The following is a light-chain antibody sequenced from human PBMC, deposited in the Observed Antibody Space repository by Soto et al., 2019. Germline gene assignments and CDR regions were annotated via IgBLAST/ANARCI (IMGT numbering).Light chain of an antibody. Sequence: DIQMTQSPSSVSASVGDRATITCRSSADISTWLAWYQQKPGKAPKLLIYAASSLQSGVPSRFNGSGSGTDSTLTISSLQAEDFATYYCQHADSFPLISFGQGTRMDIK. V-gene: IGKV1-12*01. J-gene: IGKJ5*01. CDR3: QHADSFPLIS. CDR1: ADISTW. CDR2: AAS.